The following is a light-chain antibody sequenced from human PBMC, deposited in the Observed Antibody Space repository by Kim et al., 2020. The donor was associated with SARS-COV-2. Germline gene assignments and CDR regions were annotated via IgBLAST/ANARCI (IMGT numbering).Light chain of an antibody. Sequence: QSVLTQPASLSASPGQSITISCSGTISDIGTYSLISWYQQHPGKAPRLIIFDISKRSSGVSRRSSGSKSGNTASLTISGLQPDDEDDYFCCSFASAVNWVFGGGTQLTVL. CDR3: CSFASAVNWV. CDR2: DIS. V-gene: IGLV2-23*02. CDR1: ISDIGTYSL. J-gene: IGLJ3*02.